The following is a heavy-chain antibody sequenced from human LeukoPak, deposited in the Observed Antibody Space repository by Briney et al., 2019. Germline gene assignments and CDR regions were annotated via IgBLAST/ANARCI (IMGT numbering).Heavy chain of an antibody. CDR1: GYSISSGYY. Sequence: PSETLSLTCTVSGYSISSGYYWGWIRQPPGKGPEWIGSIYHSGSTYYNPSLKSRVTISVDTSKNQFSLKLSSVTAADTAVYYCARAPRDDILTGYFGVDYWGQGTLVTVSS. CDR3: ARAPRDDILTGYFGVDY. J-gene: IGHJ4*02. CDR2: IYHSGST. D-gene: IGHD3-9*01. V-gene: IGHV4-38-2*02.